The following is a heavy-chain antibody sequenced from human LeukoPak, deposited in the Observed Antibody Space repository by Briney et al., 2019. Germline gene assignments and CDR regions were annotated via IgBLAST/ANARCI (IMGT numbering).Heavy chain of an antibody. Sequence: GGSLRLSCAASGFTFSNYAMTWVRQASGKGLEWVSQISGSGGSTYYADSVRGRFTISRDNSKNTLYLQMSSLRAEDTAVYYCARGQYGSGTLGHWGQGTLVTVSS. J-gene: IGHJ4*02. CDR3: ARGQYGSGTLGH. V-gene: IGHV3-23*01. CDR1: GFTFSNYA. CDR2: ISGSGGST. D-gene: IGHD3-10*01.